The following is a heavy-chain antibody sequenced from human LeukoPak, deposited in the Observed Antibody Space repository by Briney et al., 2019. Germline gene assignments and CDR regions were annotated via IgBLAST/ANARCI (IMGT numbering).Heavy chain of an antibody. V-gene: IGHV3-23*01. CDR2: IGSSGDIT. Sequence: GGSLRLSCAASGVTFSSYAMIWLRQAPGVGREWVSSIGSSGDITYYADSVKGRFTISRDNSKNTLYLQMNSLRAEDTAVYYCAKDVDNGDYVVYWGQGTLVTVSS. CDR3: AKDVDNGDYVVY. J-gene: IGHJ4*02. CDR1: GVTFSSYA. D-gene: IGHD4-17*01.